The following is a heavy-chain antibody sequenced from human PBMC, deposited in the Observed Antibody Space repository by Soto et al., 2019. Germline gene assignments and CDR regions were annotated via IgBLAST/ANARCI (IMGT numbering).Heavy chain of an antibody. J-gene: IGHJ6*02. Sequence: SVKVSCKASGFTFTSSAVQWVRQARGQRLEWIGWIVVGSGNTNYAQKFQERVTITRDMSTSTAYMELSSLRSEDTTVYYCAAHLYYYDSSLMDVWGQGTTVTVSS. V-gene: IGHV1-58*01. CDR2: IVVGSGNT. CDR3: AAHLYYYDSSLMDV. D-gene: IGHD3-22*01. CDR1: GFTFTSSA.